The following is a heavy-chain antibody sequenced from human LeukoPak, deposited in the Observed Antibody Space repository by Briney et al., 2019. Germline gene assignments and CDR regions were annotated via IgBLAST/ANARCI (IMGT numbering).Heavy chain of an antibody. Sequence: GGSLRLSCAASGFTFSSYSMNWVRQAPGKGLEWVSSISSSSSHIFYADSVKGRFTISRDNARTSLYLQMNSLRAEDTAVYYCARDKAQDSVYYGMDVWGQGTTVTVSS. CDR2: ISSSSSHI. J-gene: IGHJ6*02. CDR1: GFTFSSYS. CDR3: ARDKAQDSVYYGMDV. D-gene: IGHD6-6*01. V-gene: IGHV3-21*06.